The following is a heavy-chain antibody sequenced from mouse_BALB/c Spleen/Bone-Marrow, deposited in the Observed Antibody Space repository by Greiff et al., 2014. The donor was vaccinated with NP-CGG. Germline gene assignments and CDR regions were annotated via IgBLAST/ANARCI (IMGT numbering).Heavy chain of an antibody. D-gene: IGHD1-1*01. Sequence: EVQLQQSGAELVKPGASVKLSCTASGFNIKDTSMHWVKQRPEQGLEWIGRIDPANGNTKYDPKFQGKATITADTSSNTAYLQLRSLTSEDTAAYYCATYYDGSSGGFAYWGQGTLVTVSA. V-gene: IGHV14-3*02. CDR1: GFNIKDTS. J-gene: IGHJ3*01. CDR2: IDPANGNT. CDR3: ATYYDGSSGGFAY.